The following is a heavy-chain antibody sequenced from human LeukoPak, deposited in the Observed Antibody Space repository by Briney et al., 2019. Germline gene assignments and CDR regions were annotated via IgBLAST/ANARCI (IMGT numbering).Heavy chain of an antibody. V-gene: IGHV1-69*02. D-gene: IGHD6-19*01. J-gene: IGHJ1*01. CDR2: IIPILGIA. CDR3: ARGDGRGRSDGAT. CDR1: GGTFSSYT. Sequence: ASVKVSCKASGGTFSSYTISWVRQAPGQGLEWMGRIIPILGIANYAQKFQGRVTITADKSTSTAYMELSSLRSEDTAVYYCARGDGRGRSDGATWGPGTLVTVSS.